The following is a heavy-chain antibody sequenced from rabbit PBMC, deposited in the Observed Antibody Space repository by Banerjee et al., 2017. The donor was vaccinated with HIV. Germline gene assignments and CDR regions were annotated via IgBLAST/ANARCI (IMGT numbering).Heavy chain of an antibody. V-gene: IGHV1S45*01. CDR2: IDTGSRGYT. J-gene: IGHJ6*01. CDR1: GFDFSSYG. Sequence: QEQLVESGGGLVQPGGSLKLSCKASGFDFSSYGVSWVRQAPGKGLEWIACIDTGSRGYTWYASWAKGRFTISKTSSTTVTLQMTSLTAADTATYFCARGGVGTTYPYGGMDLWDPGTLVTVS. D-gene: IGHD8-1*01. CDR3: ARGGVGTTYPYGGMDL.